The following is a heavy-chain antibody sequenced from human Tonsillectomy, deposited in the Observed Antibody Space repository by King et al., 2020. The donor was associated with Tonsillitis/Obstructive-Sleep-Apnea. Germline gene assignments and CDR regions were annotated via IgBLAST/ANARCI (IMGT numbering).Heavy chain of an antibody. D-gene: IGHD3-22*01. J-gene: IGHJ4*02. CDR2: IIPIFGTA. CDR1: GGTFSSYA. CDR3: ARVPHDSSGSQGGFDY. V-gene: IGHV1-69*12. Sequence: QFQLVQSGAEVKKPGSSVKVSCKASGGTFSSYAISWVRQAPGQGLDWMGGIIPIFGTANYAPKFEGRVTITAGESTSTAYMELSSLRSEDTAVYYCARVPHDSSGSQGGFDYWGQGTLVTVSS.